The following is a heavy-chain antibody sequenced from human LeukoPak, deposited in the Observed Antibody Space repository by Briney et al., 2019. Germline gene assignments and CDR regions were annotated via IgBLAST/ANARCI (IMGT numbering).Heavy chain of an antibody. CDR3: ASDVGFWSGYWGY. CDR1: GGSFSSYY. Sequence: SETLSLTCAVYGGSFSSYYWSWIRQPPGKGLEWIGEIHHSGSTNYNPSLKSRVTISVDTSKNQFSLKLSSVTAADTAVYYCASDVGFWSGYWGYWGQGTLVTVSS. V-gene: IGHV4-34*01. CDR2: IHHSGST. J-gene: IGHJ4*02. D-gene: IGHD3-3*01.